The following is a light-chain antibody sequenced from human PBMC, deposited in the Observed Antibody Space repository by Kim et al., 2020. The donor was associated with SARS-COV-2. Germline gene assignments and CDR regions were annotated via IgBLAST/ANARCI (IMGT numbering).Light chain of an antibody. Sequence: KTVTISCTRSSGSIASNYVQWYQQRPGSSPATVISEDNQRPSGVPGRFSGSIDSSSNSASLTISGLKTEDEADYYCQSYDSSNLWVFGGGTQLTVL. CDR1: SGSIASNY. CDR3: QSYDSSNLWV. CDR2: EDN. V-gene: IGLV6-57*01. J-gene: IGLJ3*02.